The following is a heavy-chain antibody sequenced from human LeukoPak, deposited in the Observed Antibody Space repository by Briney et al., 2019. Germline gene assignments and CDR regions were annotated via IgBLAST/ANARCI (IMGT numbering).Heavy chain of an antibody. J-gene: IGHJ4*02. CDR1: GFTFSSYG. D-gene: IGHD3-16*01. CDR3: AKDIAGGGSGAFDY. V-gene: IGHV3-23*01. CDR2: ISDSGGST. Sequence: GGSLRLSCAASGFTFSSYGMSWVRQAPGKGLEWVSTISDSGGSTYYADSVKGRFTISRNNSKNTLYLQMNSLRAEDTAVYYCAKDIAGGGSGAFDYWGQGTLVTVSS.